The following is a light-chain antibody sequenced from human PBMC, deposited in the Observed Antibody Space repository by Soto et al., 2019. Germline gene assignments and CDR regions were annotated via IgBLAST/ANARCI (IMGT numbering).Light chain of an antibody. V-gene: IGLV2-8*01. CDR2: EVN. J-gene: IGLJ2*01. CDR3: SSYAGSNNLVV. CDR1: SSDVGGYNY. Sequence: QSALTQPPSASGSPGQSVTISCTGTSSDVGGYNYVSWYQQYPGKAPKLMISEVNKRPSGVPDRFSGSKSGNTASLTVSGFQAEDEADYYCSSYAGSNNLVVFGGGTKLTVL.